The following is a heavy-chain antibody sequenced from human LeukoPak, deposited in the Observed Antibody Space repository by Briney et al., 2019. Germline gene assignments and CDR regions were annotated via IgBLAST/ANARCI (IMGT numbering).Heavy chain of an antibody. Sequence: SETLSLTCTVSGASVSGSPYYWGWIRQPPGKGLEWIGSIYYSGSTYYNPSLKSRVTISVDTSKNQFSLKLSSVTAADTAVYYCARQLGGYSYGYALDPWGQGTLVTVSS. CDR3: ARQLGGYSYGYALDP. D-gene: IGHD5-18*01. CDR1: GASVSGSPYY. J-gene: IGHJ5*02. CDR2: IYYSGST. V-gene: IGHV4-39*01.